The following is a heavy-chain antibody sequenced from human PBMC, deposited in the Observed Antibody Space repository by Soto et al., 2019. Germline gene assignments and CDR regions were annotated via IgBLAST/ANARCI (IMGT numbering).Heavy chain of an antibody. CDR2: IFYSGST. Sequence: SETLSLTCTVSGGSISNYYWSWIRQPPGKGLEWIGCIFYSGSTNYSPSLRSRVTISVDTSKNQFSLELSSVTAADTAVYYCAIDGKVSSSATHWFDPWGQGILVT. D-gene: IGHD6-25*01. CDR3: AIDGKVSSSATHWFDP. J-gene: IGHJ5*02. CDR1: GGSISNYY. V-gene: IGHV4-59*01.